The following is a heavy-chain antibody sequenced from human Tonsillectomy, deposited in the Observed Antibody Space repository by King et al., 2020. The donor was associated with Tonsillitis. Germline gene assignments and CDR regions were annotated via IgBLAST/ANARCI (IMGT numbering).Heavy chain of an antibody. CDR1: GGSFGGYY. V-gene: IGHV4-34*12. D-gene: IGHD2-21*02. J-gene: IGHJ4*02. CDR2: IIYSGST. Sequence: VQLQQWGAGLLKPSETLSVTCAVSGGSFGGYYWTWIRQPPGKGLEWIGNIIYSGSTNYNPSLKNRVTISLDMCKNQFSLRLTSVTAADSATYFCVRTPAAYCGGDCYRWGQGTLVTVSS. CDR3: VRTPAAYCGGDCYR.